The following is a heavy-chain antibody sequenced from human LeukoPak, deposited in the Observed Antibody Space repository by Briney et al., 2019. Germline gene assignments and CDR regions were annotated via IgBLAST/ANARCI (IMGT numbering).Heavy chain of an antibody. CDR3: AKDRRSPTIDAFDI. J-gene: IGHJ3*02. Sequence: GGSLRLSCAASGFSISGYWMSWVRQAPGKGLEWVASIKQDGSEKYYVDSVKGRFTISRDNAKNSLYLQMNSLRAEDTAVYYCAKDRRSPTIDAFDIWGQGTVVTVSS. CDR1: GFSISGYW. V-gene: IGHV3-7*01. D-gene: IGHD1-1*01. CDR2: IKQDGSEK.